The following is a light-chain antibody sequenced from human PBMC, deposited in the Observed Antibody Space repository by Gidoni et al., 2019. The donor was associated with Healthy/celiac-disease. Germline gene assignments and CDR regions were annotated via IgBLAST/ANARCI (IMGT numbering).Light chain of an antibody. CDR3: QQWDT. Sequence: IVMTQSPATLSVSPGERATLSCRASQSVSSNLAWYQQKPGQAPRLLIYGASTRATGIPARFSGSGSGTEFTLTISSLQSEDFAVYYCQQWDTFGPGTKVDIK. V-gene: IGKV3-15*01. CDR1: QSVSSN. J-gene: IGKJ3*01. CDR2: GAS.